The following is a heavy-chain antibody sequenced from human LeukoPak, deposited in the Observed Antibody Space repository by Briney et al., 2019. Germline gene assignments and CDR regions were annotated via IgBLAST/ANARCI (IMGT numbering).Heavy chain of an antibody. D-gene: IGHD2/OR15-2a*01. V-gene: IGHV1-46*01. J-gene: IGHJ5*02. CDR3: ARAPSRDLNGFDP. Sequence: ASVKVSCKASGYTFTSYYMHWVRQAPGQGLEWMGIINPSGGSTSYAQKFQGRVTMTRDMSTSTVYMELSSLRSGDTAVYYCARAPSRDLNGFDPWGQGTLVTVSS. CDR2: INPSGGST. CDR1: GYTFTSYY.